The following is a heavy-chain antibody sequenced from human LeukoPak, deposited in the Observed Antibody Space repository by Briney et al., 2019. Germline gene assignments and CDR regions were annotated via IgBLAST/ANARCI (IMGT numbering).Heavy chain of an antibody. CDR1: GFTFSLYS. CDR2: ISGDSSTI. Sequence: KAGGSLRLSCAASGFTFSLYSMNWVRQAPGKGLEWLSYISGDSSTIYYADSVKGRVTISRDNSKNTLYLQMNSLRAEDTGVYYCAKDLSSGSRRAYWGQGTLVTVSS. D-gene: IGHD6-19*01. V-gene: IGHV3-48*01. J-gene: IGHJ4*02. CDR3: AKDLSSGSRRAY.